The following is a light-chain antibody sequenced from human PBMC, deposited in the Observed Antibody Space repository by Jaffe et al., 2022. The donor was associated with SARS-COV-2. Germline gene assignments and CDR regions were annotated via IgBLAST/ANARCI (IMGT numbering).Light chain of an antibody. CDR3: GTWDDSLSAGV. Sequence: QSVLTQPPSVSSAPGQKVTISCSGSSSNIGNNYVSWYQQFPGTAPKILIYDNNKRPSGTPDRFSGSKSGTSATLGITGVQTGDEADYYCGTWDDSLSAGVFGGGTKLIVL. CDR1: SSNIGNNY. CDR2: DNN. V-gene: IGLV1-51*01. J-gene: IGLJ2*01.